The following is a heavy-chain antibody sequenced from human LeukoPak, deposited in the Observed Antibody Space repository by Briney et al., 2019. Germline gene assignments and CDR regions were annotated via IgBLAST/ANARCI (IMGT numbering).Heavy chain of an antibody. CDR2: IYPGDSDT. CDR3: ARVRIYQDLELTSSSWYGWYFDL. CDR1: GYSFTSYW. J-gene: IGHJ2*01. V-gene: IGHV5-51*01. D-gene: IGHD6-13*01. Sequence: GESLKISCKGSGYSFTSYWIGWVRQMPGKGLEWMGIIYPGDSDTRYSPSFQGQVTISADKSISTAYLQWSSLKASDTAMYYCARVRIYQDLELTSSSWYGWYFDLWGRGTLVTVSS.